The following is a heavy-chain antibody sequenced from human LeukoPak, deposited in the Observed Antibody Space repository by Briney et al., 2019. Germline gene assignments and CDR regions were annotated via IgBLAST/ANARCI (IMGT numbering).Heavy chain of an antibody. CDR2: TNTNGGST. CDR3: VKDKKGHWLNNDAFDI. Sequence: GGSLRLSCSASGFTFSNYAMHWVRQAPGKGLEYVSATNTNGGSTYYADSVKGRFTISRDNTKNTLYLQMSSLRADDTTVYFCVKDKKGHWLNNDAFDIWGQGTVVTVSS. J-gene: IGHJ3*02. V-gene: IGHV3-64D*06. D-gene: IGHD6-19*01. CDR1: GFTFSNYA.